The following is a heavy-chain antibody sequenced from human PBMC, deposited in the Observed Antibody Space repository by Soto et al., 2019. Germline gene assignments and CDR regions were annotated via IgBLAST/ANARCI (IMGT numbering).Heavy chain of an antibody. V-gene: IGHV4-4*02. J-gene: IGHJ4*02. CDR2: IYHSGGT. CDR3: ARYGGFSFDS. D-gene: IGHD3-10*01. CDR1: GGSISSDNW. Sequence: QVQLQESGPGLVNPSGTLSLTCAVSGGSISSDNWWSWVRQPPGKGLEWIGEIYHSGGTHYNPSHMSRVTISVDKSTNLISVELSSVTAADTAVYFCARYGGFSFDSWGQGTLVTVSS.